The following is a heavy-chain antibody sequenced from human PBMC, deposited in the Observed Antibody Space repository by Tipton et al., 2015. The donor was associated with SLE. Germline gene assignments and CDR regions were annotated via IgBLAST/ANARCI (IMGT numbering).Heavy chain of an antibody. J-gene: IGHJ4*02. V-gene: IGHV4-39*01. CDR2: IYYSGST. Sequence: TLSLTCTVSGGSISSYYWGWIRQPPGKGLEWIGSIYYSGSTYYNPSLKSRVTISVDTSKNQFSLKLSSVTAADTAVYYCAIQHWALPDYWGQGTLVTVSS. CDR3: AIQHWALPDY. CDR1: GGSISSYY. D-gene: IGHD3-16*01.